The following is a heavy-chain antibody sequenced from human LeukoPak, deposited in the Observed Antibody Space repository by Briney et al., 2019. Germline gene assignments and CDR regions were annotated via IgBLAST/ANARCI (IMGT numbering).Heavy chain of an antibody. V-gene: IGHV1-2*02. J-gene: IGHJ4*02. CDR1: GYTFTGYY. CDR2: INPNSGGT. Sequence: ASVKVSCKASGYTFTGYYMHWVRQAPGQGLEWMGWINPNSGGTNYAQKFQGRVTMTRDTSISTAYMELSRRRSDDTAVYYCARESYRITMVRGVIGYWGQGTLVTVSS. D-gene: IGHD3-10*01. CDR3: ARESYRITMVRGVIGY.